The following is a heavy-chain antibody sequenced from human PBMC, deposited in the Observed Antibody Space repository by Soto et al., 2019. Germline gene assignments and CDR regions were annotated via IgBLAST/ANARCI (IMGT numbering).Heavy chain of an antibody. D-gene: IGHD6-13*01. Sequence: PGWSLRLSCAASGFTFSSYAMSWVRQAPGKGLEWVSAISGSGGSTYYADSVKGRFTISRDNSKNTLYLQMNSLRAEDTAVYYCAKGSIAEAGTSLAGMDVWGQGTTVTVS. CDR3: AKGSIAEAGTSLAGMDV. V-gene: IGHV3-23*01. J-gene: IGHJ6*02. CDR2: ISGSGGST. CDR1: GFTFSSYA.